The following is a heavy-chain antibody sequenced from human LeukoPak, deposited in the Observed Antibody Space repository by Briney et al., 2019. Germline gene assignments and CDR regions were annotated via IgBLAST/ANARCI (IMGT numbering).Heavy chain of an antibody. J-gene: IGHJ4*02. Sequence: KPSETLSLTCAVYGGSFSGYYWSWIRQHPGKGLEWIGYIYYSGSTYYNPSLRSRVIMSVDTSKNQFSLKLSSVTAADTAVYYCARLLDYFDYWGQGTLVTVSS. V-gene: IGHV4-31*11. CDR2: IYYSGST. CDR3: ARLLDYFDY. CDR1: GGSFSGYY.